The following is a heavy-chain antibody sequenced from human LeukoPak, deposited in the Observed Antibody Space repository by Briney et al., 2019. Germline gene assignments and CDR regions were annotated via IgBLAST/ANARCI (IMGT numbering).Heavy chain of an antibody. V-gene: IGHV4-34*01. CDR2: INHSGST. J-gene: IGHJ4*02. D-gene: IGHD3-10*01. Sequence: SETLSLTCAVYGGSFSGYYWSWIRQPPGRGLEWIGEINHSGSTNYNPSLKSRVTISVDTSKNQFSLKLSSVTAADTAVYYCARGRYYYGSGSYYYFDYWGQGTLVTVSS. CDR1: GGSFSGYY. CDR3: ARGRYYYGSGSYYYFDY.